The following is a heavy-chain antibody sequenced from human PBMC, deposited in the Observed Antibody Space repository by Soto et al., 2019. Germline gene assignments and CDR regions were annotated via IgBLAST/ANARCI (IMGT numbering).Heavy chain of an antibody. CDR1: GFTFSSYS. D-gene: IGHD3-16*01. CDR3: AREPSGAGEGY. CDR2: ISSSSSYI. Sequence: GGSLRLSCAASGFTFSSYSMNWVRQAPGKGLEWVSSISSSSSYIYYADSVKGRFTISRDNAKNSLYLQMNSLRAVDTAVYYCAREPSGAGEGYWGQGTLVTVSS. V-gene: IGHV3-21*01. J-gene: IGHJ4*02.